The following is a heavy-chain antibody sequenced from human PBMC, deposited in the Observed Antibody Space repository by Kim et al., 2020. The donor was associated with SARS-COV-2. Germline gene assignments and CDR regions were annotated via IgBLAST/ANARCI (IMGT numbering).Heavy chain of an antibody. CDR3: ARKLDYSSNSNWIDS. J-gene: IGHJ5*01. D-gene: IGHD6-13*01. V-gene: IGHV4-39*01. CDR1: GGSLTSSHYH. CDR2: ASYSGTT. Sequence: SETLSLTCTVSGGSLTSSHYHWAWIRQSPGKGLEWIGSASYSGTTYDNPSFKSRVIISVDTSKNQFSLQLGSVTAADTALYFCARKLDYSSNSNWIDSWG.